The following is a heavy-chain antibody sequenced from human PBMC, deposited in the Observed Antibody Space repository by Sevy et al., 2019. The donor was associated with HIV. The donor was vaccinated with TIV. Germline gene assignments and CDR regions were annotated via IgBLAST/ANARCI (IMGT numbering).Heavy chain of an antibody. CDR3: ARDLVLPATTDYYYYGMDV. J-gene: IGHJ6*02. V-gene: IGHV3-21*01. CDR1: GFTFSTYN. Sequence: GGSLRLSCAASGFTFSTYNMNWVRQAPGKGLEWVSSISSSSTYIYYADSVKGRFTISRDNAKNSLYLQRNSLRAEDTAVYYCARDLVLPATTDYYYYGMDVWGQGTTVTVSS. D-gene: IGHD2-15*01. CDR2: ISSSSTYI.